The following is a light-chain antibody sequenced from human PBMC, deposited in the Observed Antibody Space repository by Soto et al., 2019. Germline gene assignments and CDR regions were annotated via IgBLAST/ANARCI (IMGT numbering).Light chain of an antibody. CDR3: QQRYITPRT. CDR2: AAS. CDR1: QSISSS. V-gene: IGKV1-39*01. Sequence: DLQMTQSPSSLSASVRDRVTITCRASQSISSSLNWYQQKPGKAPKLLIYAASSLQSGVPSRFSGRGAGTDFTLTISSLQPEDFATYYCQQRYITPRTFGQGTKVEIK. J-gene: IGKJ1*01.